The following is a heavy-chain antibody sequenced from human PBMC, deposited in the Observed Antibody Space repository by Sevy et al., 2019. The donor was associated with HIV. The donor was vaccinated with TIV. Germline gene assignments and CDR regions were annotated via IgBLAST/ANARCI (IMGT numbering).Heavy chain of an antibody. V-gene: IGHV3-23*01. D-gene: IGHD3-10*01. CDR1: GFTFSSYA. J-gene: IGHJ4*02. Sequence: GGSLRLSCAASGFTFSSYAMSWVRQAPGKGLEWVSAISGSGGSTYYADSVKGRFTMSRDNSKNTLYLQMNSLRAEDTAVYYCAKDQGYYGSGSPFDYWGQGTLVTVSS. CDR3: AKDQGYYGSGSPFDY. CDR2: ISGSGGST.